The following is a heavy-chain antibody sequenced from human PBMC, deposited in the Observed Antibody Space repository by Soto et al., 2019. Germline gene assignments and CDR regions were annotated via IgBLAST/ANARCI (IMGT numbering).Heavy chain of an antibody. CDR3: ARVGYDYVWGSYRYTNY. CDR1: GGSFCGYY. V-gene: IGHV4-34*01. J-gene: IGHJ4*02. Sequence: LSLTCAVYGGSFCGYYWSWIRQPPGKGLEWIGEINHSGSTNYNPSLKSRVTISVDTSKNQFSLKLSSVTAADTAVYYCARVGYDYVWGSYRYTNYWGQGTLVTVSS. D-gene: IGHD3-16*02. CDR2: INHSGST.